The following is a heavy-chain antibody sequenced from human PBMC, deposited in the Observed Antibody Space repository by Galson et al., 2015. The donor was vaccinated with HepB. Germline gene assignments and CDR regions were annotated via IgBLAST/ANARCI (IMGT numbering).Heavy chain of an antibody. D-gene: IGHD6-19*01. J-gene: IGHJ5*02. CDR2: ISWNSGSI. V-gene: IGHV3-9*01. CDR1: GFTFDDYA. Sequence: SLRLSCAASGFTFDDYAMHWVRQAPGKGLEWVSGISWNSGSIGYADSVKGRFTISRDNAKNSLYLQMNSLRAEDTALYYCAKTSYSSGWYWFDPWGQGTLVTVSS. CDR3: AKTSYSSGWYWFDP.